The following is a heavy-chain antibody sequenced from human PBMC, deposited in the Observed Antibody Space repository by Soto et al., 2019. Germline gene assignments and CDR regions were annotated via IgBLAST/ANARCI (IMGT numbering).Heavy chain of an antibody. CDR3: ATSVLRQWLVLAFDI. CDR1: GYTFTSYG. V-gene: IGHV1-18*01. Sequence: VKVSCKASGYTFTSYGISWVRQAPGQGLEWMGWISAYNGNTNYAQKLQGRVTMTTDTSTSTAYMELRSLRSDDTAVYYCATSVLRQWLVLAFDIWGQGTMVTVSS. D-gene: IGHD6-19*01. J-gene: IGHJ3*02. CDR2: ISAYNGNT.